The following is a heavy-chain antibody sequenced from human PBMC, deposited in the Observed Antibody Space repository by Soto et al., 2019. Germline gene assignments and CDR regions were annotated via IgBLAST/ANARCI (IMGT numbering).Heavy chain of an antibody. CDR1: GDSISTVDYF. V-gene: IGHV4-30-4*01. CDR3: ARGRYCLTGRCFPNWFDS. J-gene: IGHJ5*01. Sequence: LSLTCSVSGDSISTVDYFWAWIRQPPGQALEYIGYIYKSTTTYYNPSFESRVAISLDTSKSQFSLNVTSVSAADTAVYFCARGRYCLTGRCFPNWFDSWGQGTLVTVSS. CDR2: IYKSTTT. D-gene: IGHD2-15*01.